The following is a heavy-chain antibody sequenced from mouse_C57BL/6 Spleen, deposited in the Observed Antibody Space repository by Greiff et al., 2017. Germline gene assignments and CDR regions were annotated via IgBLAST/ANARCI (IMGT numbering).Heavy chain of an antibody. CDR2: IHPNSGST. D-gene: IGHD1-1*01. Sequence: VQLQQPGAELVKPGASVKLSCKASGYTFTSYWMHWVKQRPGQGLEWIGMIHPNSGSTNYNEKFKSKATLTVDKSSSTAYMQLSSLTSEDSAVYYCAGDYYGSSSYYFDYWGQGTTLTVSS. CDR1: GYTFTSYW. J-gene: IGHJ2*01. V-gene: IGHV1-64*01. CDR3: AGDYYGSSSYYFDY.